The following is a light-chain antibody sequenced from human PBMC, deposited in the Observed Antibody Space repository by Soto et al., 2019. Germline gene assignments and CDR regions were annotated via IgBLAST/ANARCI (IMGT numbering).Light chain of an antibody. CDR3: QQYNTCSYN. J-gene: IGKJ2*01. V-gene: IGKV3-15*01. CDR1: QSVSSN. CDR2: GAS. Sequence: EIVMTQSPATLSVSPGERATLSCRASQSVSSNLAWYQQKPGQAPRLLIYGASTRATGIPARFSGTGSETESTLTVSGLQAADFAVYYFQQYNTCSYNFGQGTKRVSK.